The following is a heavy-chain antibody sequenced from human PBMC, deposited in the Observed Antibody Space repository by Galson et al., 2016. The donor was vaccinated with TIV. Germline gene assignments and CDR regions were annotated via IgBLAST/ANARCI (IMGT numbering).Heavy chain of an antibody. D-gene: IGHD5-24*01. CDR3: VRDRVEMVTTDFFYYYVDV. CDR1: GGSLSSGGHY. V-gene: IGHV4-61*08. CDR2: IYQSGST. J-gene: IGHJ6*03. Sequence: SLTCSVSGGSLSSGGHYWSWIRQPPGRGLEWIGYIYQSGSTDYNPSLKSRVTISRDTSKNQLSLKLNSVTAADTAVYYCVRDRVEMVTTDFFYYYVDVWGKGTTVTVSS.